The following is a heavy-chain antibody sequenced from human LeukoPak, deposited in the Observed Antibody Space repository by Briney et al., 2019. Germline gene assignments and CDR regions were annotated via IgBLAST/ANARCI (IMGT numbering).Heavy chain of an antibody. Sequence: SETLSLTCTVSGGSISSSSYYWGWIRQPPGKGLEWIGSIYYSGSTYYNPSLKSRVTISVDTSKNQFSLKLSSVTAADTAVYYCAIHRSDGYSYGRDYYYYGMDVWGQGTTVTVSS. CDR3: AIHRSDGYSYGRDYYYYGMDV. J-gene: IGHJ6*02. V-gene: IGHV4-39*01. CDR1: GGSISSSSYY. CDR2: IYYSGST. D-gene: IGHD5-18*01.